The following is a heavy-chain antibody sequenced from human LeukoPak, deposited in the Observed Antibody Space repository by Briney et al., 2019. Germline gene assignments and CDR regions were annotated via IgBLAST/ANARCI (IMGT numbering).Heavy chain of an antibody. Sequence: GRSLRLSCAASGFTFSSYGMHWVRQAPGKGLEWVAVISYDGSNKYYADSVKGRFTISRDNSKNTLYLQMNSLRAEDTAVYYCAKVGGSGGSCYGCDYYYGMDVWGQGTTVTVSS. D-gene: IGHD2-15*01. CDR2: ISYDGSNK. CDR3: AKVGGSGGSCYGCDYYYGMDV. CDR1: GFTFSSYG. V-gene: IGHV3-30*18. J-gene: IGHJ6*02.